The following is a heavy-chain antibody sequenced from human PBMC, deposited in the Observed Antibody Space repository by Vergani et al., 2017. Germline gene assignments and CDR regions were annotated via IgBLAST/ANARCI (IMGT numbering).Heavy chain of an antibody. CDR2: ISGSGGST. V-gene: IGHV3-23*01. J-gene: IGHJ6*02. CDR1: GFTFSSYA. CDR3: AKDHITIFNYGMDV. Sequence: EVQLLESGGGLVKPGGSLRLSCAASGFTFSSYAMSWVRQAPGKGREWVSAISGSGGSTYYADAVKGRFTISRDNSKNTLYLQMNSLRAEDTAVYYCAKDHITIFNYGMDVWGQGTTVTVSS. D-gene: IGHD3-9*01.